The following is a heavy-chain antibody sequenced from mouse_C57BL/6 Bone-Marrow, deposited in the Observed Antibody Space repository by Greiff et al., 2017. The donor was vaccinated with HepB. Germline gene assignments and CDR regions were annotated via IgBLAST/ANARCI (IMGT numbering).Heavy chain of an antibody. V-gene: IGHV1-64*01. CDR2: IHPNSGST. D-gene: IGHD2-2*01. CDR3: ARSVETMVTFDY. CDR1: GYTFTSYW. J-gene: IGHJ2*01. Sequence: QVQLQQPGAELVKPGASVKLSCKASGYTFTSYWMHWVKQRPGQGLEWIGMIHPNSGSTNYNEKFKSKATLTVDKSSSTAYMQLSSLTSEDSAVYYCARSVETMVTFDYWGQGTTLTVSS.